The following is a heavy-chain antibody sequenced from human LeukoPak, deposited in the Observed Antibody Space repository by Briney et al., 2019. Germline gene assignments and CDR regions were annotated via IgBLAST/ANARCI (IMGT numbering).Heavy chain of an antibody. CDR2: MYTNGES. D-gene: IGHD5-18*01. CDR1: GGSINSQY. Sequence: SETLSLTCTVSGGSINSQYWSWIRQPAGKGLEWIGRMYTNGESDYNPSLKSRVTISADTSKNQFSLKLTSVTAADTAVYYCARSSGGYSYGQRDYWGQGTLVTVPS. V-gene: IGHV4-4*07. J-gene: IGHJ4*02. CDR3: ARSSGGYSYGQRDY.